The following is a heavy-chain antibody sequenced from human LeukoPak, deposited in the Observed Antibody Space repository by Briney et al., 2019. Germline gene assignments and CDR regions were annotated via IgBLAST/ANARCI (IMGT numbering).Heavy chain of an antibody. Sequence: PSETLSLTCTVSGGSISSGGYYWSWIRQPPGKGLEWIGYIYHSGSTYYNPSLKSRVTISVDRSKNQFSLKLSSVTAADTAVYYCARDRRLEDGGFDYWGQGTLVTVSS. V-gene: IGHV4-30-2*01. J-gene: IGHJ4*02. CDR2: IYHSGST. CDR1: GGSISSGGYY. CDR3: ARDRRLEDGGFDY. D-gene: IGHD1-1*01.